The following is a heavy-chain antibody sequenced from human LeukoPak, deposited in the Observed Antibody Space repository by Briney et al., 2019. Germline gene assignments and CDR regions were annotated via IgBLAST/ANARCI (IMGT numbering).Heavy chain of an antibody. V-gene: IGHV3-30*18. D-gene: IGHD3-22*01. CDR3: AKGGYYYDSSGLDY. Sequence: GGSLRLSCAASGFTFSSCGMHWVRQAPGKGLEWVAVISYDGSNKYYADSVKGRFTISRDNSKNTLYLQMNSLRAEDTAVYYCAKGGYYYDSSGLDYWGQGTLVTVSS. J-gene: IGHJ4*02. CDR2: ISYDGSNK. CDR1: GFTFSSCG.